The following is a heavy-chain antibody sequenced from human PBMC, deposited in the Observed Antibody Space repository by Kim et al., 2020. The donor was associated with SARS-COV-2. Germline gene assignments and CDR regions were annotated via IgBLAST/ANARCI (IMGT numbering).Heavy chain of an antibody. CDR1: GFTFSSYS. J-gene: IGHJ4*02. D-gene: IGHD6-19*01. V-gene: IGHV3-21*01. CDR2: ISSSSSYI. CDR3: ARDGSIAVAGMIPFDY. Sequence: GGSLRLSCAASGFTFSSYSMNWVRQAPGKGLEWVSSISSSSSYIYYADSVKGRFTISRDNAKNSLYLQMNSLRAEDTAVYYCARDGSIAVAGMIPFDYWGQGTLVTVSS.